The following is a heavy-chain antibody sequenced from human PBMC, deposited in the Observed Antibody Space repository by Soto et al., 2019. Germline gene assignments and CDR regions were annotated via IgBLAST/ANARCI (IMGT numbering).Heavy chain of an antibody. CDR2: INAGNGNT. J-gene: IGHJ5*02. CDR1: GYTFTSYA. D-gene: IGHD3-22*01. Sequence: ASVNVSCKASGYTFTSYAMHWVRQAPGQRLEWMGWINAGNGNTKYSQKFQGRVTITRDTSASTAYMELSSLRSEDTAVYYCARVLPLSYYYDSSGYYYGPRGSPNWFDPWGQGTLVTVSS. CDR3: ARVLPLSYYYDSSGYYYGPRGSPNWFDP. V-gene: IGHV1-3*01.